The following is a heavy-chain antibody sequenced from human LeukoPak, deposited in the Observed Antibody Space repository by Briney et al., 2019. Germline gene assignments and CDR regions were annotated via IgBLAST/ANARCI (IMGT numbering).Heavy chain of an antibody. J-gene: IGHJ4*02. V-gene: IGHV3-23*01. CDR3: AKVQITMVRGATDY. Sequence: GGSLGLSCAASGFTFSSYNMNWVRQAPGKGLEWVSAISGSGGSTYYADSVKGRFTISRDNSKNTLYLQMNSLRAEDTAVYYCAKVQITMVRGATDYWGQGTLVTVSS. D-gene: IGHD3-10*01. CDR1: GFTFSSYN. CDR2: ISGSGGST.